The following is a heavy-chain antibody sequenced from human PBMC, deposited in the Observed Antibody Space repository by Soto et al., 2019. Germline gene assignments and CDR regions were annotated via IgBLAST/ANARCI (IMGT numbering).Heavy chain of an antibody. J-gene: IGHJ4*02. CDR3: ATDLLETTVTIPGY. Sequence: QVQLVASGGGVVQPGRSLRLSCAASGFTFSSYGMHWVRQAPGTGLEWVAVISYDGTNKYYADSVKGRFTISRDAFKNMLYVQLDSRIAEDTAMYYWATDLLETTVTIPGYWDQGTLVTVSP. V-gene: IGHV3-30*03. D-gene: IGHD4-17*01. CDR2: ISYDGTNK. CDR1: GFTFSSYG.